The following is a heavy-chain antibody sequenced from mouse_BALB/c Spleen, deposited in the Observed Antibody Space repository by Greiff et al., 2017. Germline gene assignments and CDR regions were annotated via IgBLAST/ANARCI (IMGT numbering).Heavy chain of an antibody. CDR2: ISSGGGNT. Sequence: EVQLVESGGGLVKPGGSLKLSCAASGFTFSSYTMSWVRQTPEKRLEWVATISSGGGNTYYPDSVKGRFTISRDNAKNNLYLQMSSLRSEDTALYYCARSGEYYFDYWGQGTTLTVSS. CDR1: GFTFSSYT. J-gene: IGHJ2*01. V-gene: IGHV5-9*03. CDR3: ARSGEYYFDY.